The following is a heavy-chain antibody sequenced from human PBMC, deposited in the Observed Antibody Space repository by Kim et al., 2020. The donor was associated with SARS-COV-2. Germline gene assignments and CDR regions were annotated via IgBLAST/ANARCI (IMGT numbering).Heavy chain of an antibody. V-gene: IGHV3-11*04. D-gene: IGHD4-17*01. CDR2: ISSSGSTI. Sequence: GGSLRLSCAASGFTFSDYYMSWIRQAPGKGLEWVSYISSSGSTIYYADSVKGRFTISRDNAKNSLYLQMNSLRAEDTAVYYCARDSHSINDYGDYGFDYWGQGTLVTVSS. CDR1: GFTFSDYY. J-gene: IGHJ4*02. CDR3: ARDSHSINDYGDYGFDY.